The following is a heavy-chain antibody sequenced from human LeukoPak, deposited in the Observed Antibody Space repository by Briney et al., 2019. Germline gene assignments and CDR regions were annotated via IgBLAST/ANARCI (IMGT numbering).Heavy chain of an antibody. J-gene: IGHJ6*02. CDR2: ISGSGGST. V-gene: IGHV3-23*01. D-gene: IGHD2-2*01. Sequence: QPGGSLRLSCAASGFTFSSYAMSWARQAPGKGLEWVSAISGSGGSTYYADSVKGRFTISRDNSKNTLYLQMNSLRAEDTAVYYCAKGYCSSTRCYYYYYYGMDVWGQGTTVTVSS. CDR1: GFTFSSYA. CDR3: AKGYCSSTRCYYYYYYGMDV.